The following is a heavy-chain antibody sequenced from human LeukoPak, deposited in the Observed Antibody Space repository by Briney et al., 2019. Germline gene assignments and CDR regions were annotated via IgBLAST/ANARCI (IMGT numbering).Heavy chain of an antibody. CDR2: ISSSSSYI. J-gene: IGHJ4*02. V-gene: IGHV3-21*01. Sequence: PGGSLRLSCAASGFTFSSYSMNWVRQAPGKGLEWVSSISSSSSYIYYADSVKGRFTISRDNAKNSLYLQMSSLRAEDTAVYYCARDGDYCGGDCYPYFDYWGQGTPVTVSS. CDR1: GFTFSSYS. D-gene: IGHD2-21*01. CDR3: ARDGDYCGGDCYPYFDY.